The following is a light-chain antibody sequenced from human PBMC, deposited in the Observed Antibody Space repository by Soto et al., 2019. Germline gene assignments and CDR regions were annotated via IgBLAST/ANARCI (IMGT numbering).Light chain of an antibody. CDR1: QSVSDRY. V-gene: IGKV3-20*01. Sequence: VLTQSPGTLSLSPGERATLSCMASQSVSDRYLAWYQQKPGKAPRILIYGVSSRATGIPDRFSGSGSVKDLTLTISRLEPEDLAVYYCQQYGRSLTFGGGTEVAIK. CDR2: GVS. J-gene: IGKJ4*01. CDR3: QQYGRSLT.